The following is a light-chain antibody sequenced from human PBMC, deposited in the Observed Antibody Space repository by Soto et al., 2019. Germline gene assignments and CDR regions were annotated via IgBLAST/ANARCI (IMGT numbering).Light chain of an antibody. V-gene: IGLV2-11*01. CDR1: SSDVGGYNY. J-gene: IGLJ3*02. CDR3: CSYAGSYTFEV. CDR2: DVS. Sequence: QSVLTQPRSVSGSPRQSVTISCTGTSSDVGGYNYVSWYQQHPGKAPKLMIYDVSKRPSGVPDRFSGSKSGNTASLTISGLQAEDEADYYCCSYAGSYTFEVFGGGTKLTVL.